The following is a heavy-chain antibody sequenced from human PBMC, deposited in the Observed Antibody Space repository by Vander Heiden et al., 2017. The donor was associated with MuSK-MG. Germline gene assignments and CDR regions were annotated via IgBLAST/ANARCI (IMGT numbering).Heavy chain of an antibody. D-gene: IGHD6-6*01. CDR1: GFTFSSYA. Sequence: EVQLLESGGGLVQPGGSMRLSCAASGFTFSSYAMSWVRQAPGKGLEWVSAISGSGGSTDDADSVKGRFTISRDNSKNTMYMKMNSLRAEDTSVYYCAKESSSIVYWGQGTMVTVSS. V-gene: IGHV3-23*01. CDR2: ISGSGGST. CDR3: AKESSSIVY. J-gene: IGHJ4*02.